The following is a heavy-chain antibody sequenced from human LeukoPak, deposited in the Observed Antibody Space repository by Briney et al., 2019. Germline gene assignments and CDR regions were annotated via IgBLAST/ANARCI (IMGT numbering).Heavy chain of an antibody. Sequence: SETLSLTCTVSGGSISSYYWGWIRQPPGKGLEWIGLINFSGATYYNPSLKSRSSISVDTTKNQFSLKLSSVTAADTAVYYCARERGSSWSLDYWGQGTLVTVSS. J-gene: IGHJ4*02. CDR2: INFSGAT. CDR1: GGSISSYY. V-gene: IGHV4-39*07. D-gene: IGHD6-13*01. CDR3: ARERGSSWSLDY.